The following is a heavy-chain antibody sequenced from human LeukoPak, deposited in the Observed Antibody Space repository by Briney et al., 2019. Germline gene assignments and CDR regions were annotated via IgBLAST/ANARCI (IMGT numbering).Heavy chain of an antibody. Sequence: SETLSLTCAVSGGSISSGGYSWSWIRQPPGKGLEWIGYIYHSGSTYYNPSLKSRVTISVDRSKNQFSLKLSSVTAADTAVYYCARAPRMGYYYDSSGYSPEVDAFDIWGQGTMVTVSS. V-gene: IGHV4-30-2*01. J-gene: IGHJ3*02. D-gene: IGHD3-22*01. CDR3: ARAPRMGYYYDSSGYSPEVDAFDI. CDR2: IYHSGST. CDR1: GGSISSGGYS.